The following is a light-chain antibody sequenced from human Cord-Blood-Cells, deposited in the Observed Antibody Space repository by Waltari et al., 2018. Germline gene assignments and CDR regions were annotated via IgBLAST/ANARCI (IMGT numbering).Light chain of an antibody. CDR1: ALPKQY. CDR2: KDS. V-gene: IGLV3-25*03. CDR3: QSADSSGTYVV. J-gene: IGLJ2*01. Sequence: GDALPKQYAYWYQQKPGQAPVLVIYKDSERPSGIPERFSGSSSGTTVTLTISGVQAEDEADYYCQSADSSGTYVVFGGGTKLTVL.